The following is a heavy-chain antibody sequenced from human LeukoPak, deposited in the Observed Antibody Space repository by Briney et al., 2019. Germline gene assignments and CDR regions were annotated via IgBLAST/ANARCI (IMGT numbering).Heavy chain of an antibody. J-gene: IGHJ2*01. D-gene: IGHD1-26*01. V-gene: IGHV3-23*01. CDR1: GVTLSTYA. CDR3: AKDRTVGASYRYFDL. CDR2: ISSSGSGDNT. Sequence: GGSLRLSCAASGVTLSTYAMSWARQAPGKGLEWVSGISSSGSGDNTYYADSVKGRFTISRDSSKNTLFLHMNTLRAEDTAIYYCAKDRTVGASYRYFDLWGRGTLVTVSS.